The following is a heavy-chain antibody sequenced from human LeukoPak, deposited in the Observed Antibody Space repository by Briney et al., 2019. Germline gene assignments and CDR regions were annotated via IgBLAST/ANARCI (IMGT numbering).Heavy chain of an antibody. CDR1: GFTFNTYG. CDR2: ISGSGGAT. J-gene: IGHJ4*02. D-gene: IGHD5-12*01. Sequence: GGTLRLSCAASGFTFNTYGMSWVRQAPGKGLEWVSGISGSGGATYYADSVKGRFTISRDDPHNTLYLQMNSLRAEDTAIYYCARESLSSGYTSCYFEDWGQGTLVSVSS. CDR3: ARESLSSGYTSCYFED. V-gene: IGHV3-23*01.